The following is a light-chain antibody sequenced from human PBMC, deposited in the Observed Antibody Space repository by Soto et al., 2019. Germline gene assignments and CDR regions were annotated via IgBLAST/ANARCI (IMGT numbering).Light chain of an antibody. Sequence: DIHVTQSPSSLSASIGDSVTITCRASQTIIGYLNWYQQKPGKAPRLLINAASNLQSGVPSRFRGSGSETDFTLTITCLQPEDFAPSYCQQSYTTPRTFAQGTKVDNK. V-gene: IGKV1-39*01. CDR3: QQSYTTPRT. CDR1: QTIIGY. J-gene: IGKJ1*01. CDR2: AAS.